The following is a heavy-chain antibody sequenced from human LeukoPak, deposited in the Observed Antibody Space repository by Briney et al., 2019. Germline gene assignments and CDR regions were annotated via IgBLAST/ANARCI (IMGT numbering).Heavy chain of an antibody. CDR3: ARSSVVPAAYYMDV. J-gene: IGHJ6*03. CDR2: INPNSGGT. CDR1: GYTFTGYY. Sequence: GASVKVSCKASGYTFTGYYMHWVRQAPGQGLEWMGWINPNSGGTNYAQKFQGRVTMTRDTSISTAYMELSRLRSDDTAVYYCARSSVVPAAYYMDVWGKGTTVTVSS. V-gene: IGHV1-2*02. D-gene: IGHD2-2*01.